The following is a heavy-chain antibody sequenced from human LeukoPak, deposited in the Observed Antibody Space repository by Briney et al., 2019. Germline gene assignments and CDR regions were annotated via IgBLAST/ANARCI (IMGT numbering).Heavy chain of an antibody. D-gene: IGHD1-1*01. J-gene: IGHJ3*02. V-gene: IGHV4-4*07. CDR3: ARVRIAPQTTDGDFEI. CDR2: INTSGNT. CDR1: GGSMSRYF. Sequence: ASETLSLTCTVSGGSMSRYFWSWIRQPPEKGLEWIGRINTSGNTIYNPSLKSRVTMSVDTPKNQLSLKLSSVTAADTAIYYCARVRIAPQTTDGDFEIWGQGIMVTVSS.